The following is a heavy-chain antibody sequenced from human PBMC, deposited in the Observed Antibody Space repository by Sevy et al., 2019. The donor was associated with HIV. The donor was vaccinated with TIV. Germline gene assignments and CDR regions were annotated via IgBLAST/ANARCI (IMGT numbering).Heavy chain of an antibody. V-gene: IGHV1-24*01. CDR2: FDPEDGET. CDR1: GYTLTKLS. D-gene: IGHD3-22*01. J-gene: IGHJ4*02. CDR3: AAAREYYEDSSGYLDY. Sequence: ASVKVSCKVSGYTLTKLSMHWVRQAPGKGLEWMGRFDPEDGETIFAQKFQGRVTMTEDTSKDTAYMELSSLRSEDTAVYYCAAAREYYEDSSGYLDYWGQGTLVTVSS.